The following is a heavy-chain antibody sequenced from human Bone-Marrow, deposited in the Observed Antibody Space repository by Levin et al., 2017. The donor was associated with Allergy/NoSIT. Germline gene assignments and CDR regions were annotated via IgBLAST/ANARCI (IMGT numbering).Heavy chain of an antibody. J-gene: IGHJ2*01. Sequence: KHGESLKISCEASGYSFSDYWIGWVRQLPGKGLECMGVIYPGDSETENSPSFQGQVTISVDKSINAVYLHWSGLEASDTAIYYCARRGGGGNSAGYFDLWGRGTLVTVSS. V-gene: IGHV5-51*01. CDR3: ARRGGGGNSAGYFDL. CDR2: IYPGDSET. D-gene: IGHD4-23*01. CDR1: GYSFSDYW.